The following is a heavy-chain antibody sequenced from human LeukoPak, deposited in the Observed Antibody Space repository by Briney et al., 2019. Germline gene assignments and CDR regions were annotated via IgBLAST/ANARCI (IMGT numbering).Heavy chain of an antibody. CDR3: ARDCGSDCSQAFDI. CDR1: GFTFSSYW. CDR2: KKQDGTQR. V-gene: IGHV3-7*05. J-gene: IGHJ3*02. D-gene: IGHD2-21*02. Sequence: GGSLRLSCAASGFTFSSYWMSWVRQAPGRGLECVADKKQDGTQRYYVDSVEGRISISRDNVKNSLYLQMNSLRVEDTAVYYCARDCGSDCSQAFDIWGQGTMVTVSS.